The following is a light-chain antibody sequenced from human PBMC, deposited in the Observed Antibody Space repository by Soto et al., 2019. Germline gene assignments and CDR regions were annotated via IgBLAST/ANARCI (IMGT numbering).Light chain of an antibody. CDR1: ESVGSN. CDR2: GAF. J-gene: IGKJ1*01. Sequence: EIVMTQSPATLSVSPGERATLSCRASESVGSNLAWYQQSPGQAPRLLIFGAFTRATGIPARFSGSGSGTEFTLTISSLQSEDFAVYYCQQYNNWPPWTFGQGTKVDIK. V-gene: IGKV3-15*01. CDR3: QQYNNWPPWT.